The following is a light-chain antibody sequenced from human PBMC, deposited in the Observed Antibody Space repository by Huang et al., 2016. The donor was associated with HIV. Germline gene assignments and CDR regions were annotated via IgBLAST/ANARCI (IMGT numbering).Light chain of an antibody. CDR1: QSVMSN. V-gene: IGKV3-15*01. CDR3: QQYNNWPLT. CDR2: GAS. Sequence: EIVMTQSPVTLSVSPGERATLSCRASQSVMSNLAWYQQKPGQAPRLLIYGASTRASGISDRFSGGGSGTEFTRTINSLQSEDFAVYYCQQYNNWPLTFGGGTKVEIK. J-gene: IGKJ4*01.